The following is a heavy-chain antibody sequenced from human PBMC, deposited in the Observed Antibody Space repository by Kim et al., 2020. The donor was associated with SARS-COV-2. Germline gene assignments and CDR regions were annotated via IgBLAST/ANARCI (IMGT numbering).Heavy chain of an antibody. Sequence: SETLSLTCTVSGGSISSYYWSWIRQPPGKGLEWIGYIYYSGSTNYNPSLKSRVTISVDTSKNQFSLKLSSVTAADTAVYYCARHYEDSGSYYPYYFDYWGQGTLVTVSS. CDR2: IYYSGST. D-gene: IGHD1-26*01. CDR3: ARHYEDSGSYYPYYFDY. J-gene: IGHJ4*02. CDR1: GGSISSYY. V-gene: IGHV4-59*08.